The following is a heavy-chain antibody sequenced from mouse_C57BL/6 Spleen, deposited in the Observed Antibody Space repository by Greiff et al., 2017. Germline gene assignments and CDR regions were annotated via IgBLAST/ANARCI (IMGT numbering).Heavy chain of an antibody. Sequence: VQLQQSGPELVKPGASVKIPCKASGYTFTDYNMDWVKQSHGKSLEWIGDINPNNGGTIYNQKFKGKATLTVDKSSSTAYMELRSLTSEDTAVYYCARRRTYDYLYYFDYWGQGTTLTVSS. V-gene: IGHV1-18*01. CDR1: GYTFTDYN. D-gene: IGHD2-4*01. J-gene: IGHJ2*01. CDR2: INPNNGGT. CDR3: ARRRTYDYLYYFDY.